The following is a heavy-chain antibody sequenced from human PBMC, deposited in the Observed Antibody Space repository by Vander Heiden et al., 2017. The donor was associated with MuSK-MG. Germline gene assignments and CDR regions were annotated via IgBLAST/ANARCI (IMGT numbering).Heavy chain of an antibody. J-gene: IGHJ3*02. CDR3: ARGRDIVVVPAAIRRGYAFDI. CDR2: INHSGST. CDR1: GGSFSGYY. Sequence: QVQLQQWGAGLLKPSETLSLTCAVYGGSFSGYYWSWIRQTPGKGLEWIGEINHSGSTNYNPSLKSRVTISVDTSKNQFSLKLSSVTAADTAVYYCARGRDIVVVPAAIRRGYAFDIWGQGTMVTVSS. D-gene: IGHD2-2*01. V-gene: IGHV4-34*01.